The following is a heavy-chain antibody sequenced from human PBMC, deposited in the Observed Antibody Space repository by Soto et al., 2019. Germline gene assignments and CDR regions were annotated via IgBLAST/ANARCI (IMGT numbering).Heavy chain of an antibody. CDR2: IYYSGST. D-gene: IGHD2-15*01. Sequence: QVQLQESGPGLVKPSQTLSLTGTVSGGSISSGGYYWSWIRQHPGKGLEWIGYIYYSGSTYYNPSLKSRVTISVDTSKNQFSLKLSSVTAAATAVYYCARAVGSVVVAAGFDYWGQGTLVTVSS. J-gene: IGHJ4*02. CDR3: ARAVGSVVVAAGFDY. V-gene: IGHV4-31*03. CDR1: GGSISSGGYY.